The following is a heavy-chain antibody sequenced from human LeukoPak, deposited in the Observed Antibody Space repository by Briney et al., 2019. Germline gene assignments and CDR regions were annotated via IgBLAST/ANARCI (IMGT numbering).Heavy chain of an antibody. CDR3: ARGMIQLWLVH. CDR2: IYYSGST. J-gene: IGHJ4*02. Sequence: SETLSLTCTVSGGSISSSSYYWGWIRQPPGKGLEWIGSIYYSGSTYYNPSLKSRVTISVDTSKNQFSLKLSSVTAADTAVYYCARGMIQLWLVHWGQGTLVTVSS. D-gene: IGHD5-18*01. V-gene: IGHV4-39*07. CDR1: GGSISSSSYY.